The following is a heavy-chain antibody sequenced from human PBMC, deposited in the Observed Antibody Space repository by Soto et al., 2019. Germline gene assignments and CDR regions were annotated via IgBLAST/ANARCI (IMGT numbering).Heavy chain of an antibody. CDR3: AGAVAGPHGMDV. Sequence: QVQLVQSGAEVKKPGSSVKVSCKASGGTFSSYTISWVRQAPGQGLEWMGRIIPILSIANYAQKFQGRVTITADKSTSTAYMELSSLRSEDTAVYYCAGAVAGPHGMDVWGQGTTVTVSS. CDR1: GGTFSSYT. CDR2: IIPILSIA. D-gene: IGHD6-19*01. J-gene: IGHJ6*02. V-gene: IGHV1-69*02.